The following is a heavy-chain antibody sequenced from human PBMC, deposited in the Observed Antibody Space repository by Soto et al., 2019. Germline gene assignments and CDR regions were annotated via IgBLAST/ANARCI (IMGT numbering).Heavy chain of an antibody. V-gene: IGHV4-34*02. CDR2: ATHSGGT. J-gene: IGHJ6*02. CDR1: GGSFSGYY. CDR3: ARGWEMVWFGEETFGVDV. D-gene: IGHD3-10*01. Sequence: QVQLQQWGAGLLKPSATLSLTCAVHGGSFSGYYWTWIRQAPGKGLEWVGEATHSGGTNYSPSLRSRVTISVDTSRKQFSLRLSSVTAADTAIYYCARGWEMVWFGEETFGVDVWGQGTTVTVSS.